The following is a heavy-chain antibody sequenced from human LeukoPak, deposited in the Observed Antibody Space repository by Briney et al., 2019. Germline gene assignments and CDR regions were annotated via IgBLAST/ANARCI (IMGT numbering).Heavy chain of an antibody. CDR1: GYTFTSYG. CDR3: ARDLRNLQWLVSSYYMDV. CDR2: ISAYNGNT. D-gene: IGHD6-19*01. J-gene: IGHJ6*03. V-gene: IGHV1-18*01. Sequence: ASVKVSCKASGYTFTSYGISWVRQAPGQGLEWMGWISAYNGNTNYAQKLQGRVTMTTDTSTSTAYMELRSLRSDDTAVYYCARDLRNLQWLVSSYYMDVWGKGTTVTVSS.